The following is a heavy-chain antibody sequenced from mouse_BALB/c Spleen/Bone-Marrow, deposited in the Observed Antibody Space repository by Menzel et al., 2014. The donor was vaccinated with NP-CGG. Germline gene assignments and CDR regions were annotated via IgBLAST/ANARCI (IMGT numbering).Heavy chain of an antibody. J-gene: IGHJ4*01. V-gene: IGHV14-4*02. CDR2: IDPENGDT. Sequence: VQLQQSGAELVRSGASVKLSCTASGFNIKDYYMHWEKQRPEQGLEWIGWIDPENGDTEYAPKFQGKATMAADTSSNTAYLQLSSLTSEDTAVYYCNAWNYYGGMGYWGQGTSVTVSS. CDR3: NAWNYYGGMGY. D-gene: IGHD1-2*01. CDR1: GFNIKDYY.